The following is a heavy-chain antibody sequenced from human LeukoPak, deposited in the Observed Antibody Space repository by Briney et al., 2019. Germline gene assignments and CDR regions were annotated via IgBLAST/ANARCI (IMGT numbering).Heavy chain of an antibody. CDR2: ISGSGGST. V-gene: IGHV3-23*01. CDR3: ARNSGYSSGWYYYYYYMDV. CDR1: GFTFSSYS. D-gene: IGHD6-19*01. Sequence: GGSLRLSCAASGFTFSSYSMNWVRQAPGKGLEWVSAISGSGGSTYYADSVKGRFTISRDNSKNTLYLQMNSLRAEDTAVYYCARNSGYSSGWYYYYYYMDVWGKGTTVTVSS. J-gene: IGHJ6*03.